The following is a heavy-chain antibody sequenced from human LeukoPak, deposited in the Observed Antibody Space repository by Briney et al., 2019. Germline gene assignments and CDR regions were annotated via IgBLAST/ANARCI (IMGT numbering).Heavy chain of an antibody. Sequence: PSETLSLTCAVYGGSFSGYYWSWIRQPPGKGLEWIGTIYYSGSTYYNPSLKSRVTISIDTSKNQFSLRLSSVTAADTAVFYCARSTDGTTSSGWYVDYWGQGTLVTVSS. J-gene: IGHJ4*02. CDR2: IYYSGST. V-gene: IGHV4-34*01. CDR3: ARSTDGTTSSGWYVDY. D-gene: IGHD6-19*01. CDR1: GGSFSGYY.